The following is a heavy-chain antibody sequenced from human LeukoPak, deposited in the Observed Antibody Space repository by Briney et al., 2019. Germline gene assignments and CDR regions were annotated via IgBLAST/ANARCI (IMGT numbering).Heavy chain of an antibody. Sequence: SETLSLTCTVSGDSISSYSWSWIRQPPGKGLEWIGDIYNSGNTNYNPSLKSRVTISVDTSKNQFSLKLSSVTAADTAVYYCAIGTGDWGYYFDYWGQGTLVTVSS. V-gene: IGHV4-59*08. CDR1: GDSISSYS. J-gene: IGHJ4*02. CDR2: IYNSGNT. D-gene: IGHD7-27*01. CDR3: AIGTGDWGYYFDY.